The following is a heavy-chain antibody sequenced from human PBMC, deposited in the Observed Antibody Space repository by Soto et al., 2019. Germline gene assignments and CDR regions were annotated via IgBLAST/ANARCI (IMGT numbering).Heavy chain of an antibody. Sequence: TGGFLRLSCAASGFTFSSYGMHWVRQAPGKGLEWVAVIWYDGSNKYYADSVKGRFTISRDNSKNTLYLQMNSLRAEDTAVSYCARDLQWFYGMDVWGQGTTVNVSS. D-gene: IGHD3-22*01. CDR2: IWYDGSNK. CDR1: GFTFSSYG. V-gene: IGHV3-33*08. J-gene: IGHJ6*02. CDR3: ARDLQWFYGMDV.